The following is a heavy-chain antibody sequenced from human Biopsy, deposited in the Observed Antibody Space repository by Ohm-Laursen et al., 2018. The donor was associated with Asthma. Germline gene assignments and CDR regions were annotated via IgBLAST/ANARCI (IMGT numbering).Heavy chain of an antibody. J-gene: IGHJ6*02. CDR2: IMTVFGTT. D-gene: IGHD6-19*01. V-gene: IGHV1-69*13. Sequence: SVKVSCKAPGGTFGNFAISWVRQAPGQGLEWLGGIMTVFGTTNYAQKFQGRVTITADESTSTAYIEVTSLRSEDTAIYYCARCQVGYSSGWSLLLKKIYYSGMDVWGQGTAVTVSS. CDR3: ARCQVGYSSGWSLLLKKIYYSGMDV. CDR1: GGTFGNFA.